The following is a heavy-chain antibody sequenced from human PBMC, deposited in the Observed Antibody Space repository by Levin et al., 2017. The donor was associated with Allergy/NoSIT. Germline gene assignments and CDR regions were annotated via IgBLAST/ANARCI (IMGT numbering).Heavy chain of an antibody. V-gene: IGHV3-74*01. D-gene: IGHD1-26*01. CDR1: GFTFSHYW. Sequence: TGGSLRLSCAASGFTFSHYWMHWVRQAPGKGLVWISRINNDGSTTNYADSVKGRFTISRDNAKNTLYLQMNSLRAEDTALYYCVSGGAWGQGTLVTVSS. CDR3: VSGGA. J-gene: IGHJ5*02. CDR2: INNDGSTT.